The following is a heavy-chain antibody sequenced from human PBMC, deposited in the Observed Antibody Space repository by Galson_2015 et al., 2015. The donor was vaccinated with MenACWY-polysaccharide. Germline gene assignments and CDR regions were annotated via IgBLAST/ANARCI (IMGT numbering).Heavy chain of an antibody. J-gene: IGHJ6*02. CDR3: ARGGHCSGGSCYSEGYYYYYGMDV. CDR2: INAGNGTT. CDR1: GYTFTSYA. V-gene: IGHV1-3*01. Sequence: SVKVSCKASGYTFTSYAMHWVRQAPGQRLEWMGWINAGNGTTKYSQKFQGRVTITRVTSASTAYMELSSLRSEDTAVYYCARGGHCSGGSCYSEGYYYYYGMDVWGQGTTVTVSS. D-gene: IGHD2-15*01.